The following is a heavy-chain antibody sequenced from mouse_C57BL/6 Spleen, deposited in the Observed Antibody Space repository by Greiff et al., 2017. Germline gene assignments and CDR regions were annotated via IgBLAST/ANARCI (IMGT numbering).Heavy chain of an antibody. Sequence: VKLQQPGAELVRPGSSVKLSCKASGYTFTSYWMDWVKQRPGQGLEWIGNIYPSDSETHYNQKFKDKATLTVDKSSSTAYMQLSSLTSEDSAVYYCARGLGQYYCDYWGQGTTLTVSS. CDR1: GYTFTSYW. V-gene: IGHV1-61*01. CDR2: IYPSDSET. J-gene: IGHJ2*01. CDR3: ARGLGQYYCDY. D-gene: IGHD4-1*01.